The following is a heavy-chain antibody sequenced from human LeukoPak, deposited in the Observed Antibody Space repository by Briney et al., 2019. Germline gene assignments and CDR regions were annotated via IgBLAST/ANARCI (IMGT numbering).Heavy chain of an antibody. CDR2: IYSGGST. CDR3: ARLSEMLRGPEVIYYFDY. V-gene: IGHV3-53*01. CDR1: GFTVSSNY. D-gene: IGHD3-10*01. J-gene: IGHJ4*02. Sequence: GGSLRLSCAASGFTVSSNYMSWVRQAPGKGLEWVSIIYSGGSTFYADSVKGRFTISRDNAKNSLYLQMSSLRADDTAVYYCARLSEMLRGPEVIYYFDYWGQGNLVTVSS.